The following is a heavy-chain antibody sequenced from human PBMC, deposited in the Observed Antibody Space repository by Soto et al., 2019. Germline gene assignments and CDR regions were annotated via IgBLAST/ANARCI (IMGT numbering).Heavy chain of an antibody. J-gene: IGHJ4*02. CDR1: GYTFTSYG. V-gene: IGHV1-18*01. D-gene: IGHD3-16*02. CDR3: AREYDYVWGSYRADFDY. CDR2: ISAYNGNT. Sequence: ASVKVSCKASGYTFTSYGISWVRQAPGQGLEWMGWISAYNGNTNYAQKLQGRVTMTTDTSTSTAYMELRSLRSDDTAVYYCAREYDYVWGSYRADFDYWGQGTLVTVCS.